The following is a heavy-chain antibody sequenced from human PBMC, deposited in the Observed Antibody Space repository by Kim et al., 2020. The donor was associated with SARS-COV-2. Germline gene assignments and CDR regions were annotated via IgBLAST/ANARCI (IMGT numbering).Heavy chain of an antibody. J-gene: IGHJ4*02. CDR1: GFTFSTYS. Sequence: GGSLRLSCAASGFTFSTYSMTWVRQAPGKGLEWLSRITVTGETTHYANSVKGRFSISRDNSRNSLFLQMNSLRAEDSAIYFCAKDNAPDGGYLDYWGQGALVIVSS. D-gene: IGHD3-16*01. CDR2: ITVTGETT. V-gene: IGHV3-23*01. CDR3: AKDNAPDGGYLDY.